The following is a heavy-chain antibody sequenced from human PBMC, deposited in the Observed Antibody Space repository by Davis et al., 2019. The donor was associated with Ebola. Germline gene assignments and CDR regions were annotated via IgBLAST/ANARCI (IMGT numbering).Heavy chain of an antibody. V-gene: IGHV1-18*01. J-gene: IGHJ3*02. Sequence: ASVKVSCKASGYTFTSYGISWVRQAPGQGLEWMGWISAYNGNTNYAQKLQGRVTMTTDTSTSTAYMELRSLRSDDTAVYYCARDMGMVTPFGAFEIWGQGTMVTVSS. D-gene: IGHD4-23*01. CDR2: ISAYNGNT. CDR3: ARDMGMVTPFGAFEI. CDR1: GYTFTSYG.